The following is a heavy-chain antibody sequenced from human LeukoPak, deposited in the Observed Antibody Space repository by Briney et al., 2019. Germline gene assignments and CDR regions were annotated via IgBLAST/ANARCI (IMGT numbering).Heavy chain of an antibody. J-gene: IGHJ4*02. V-gene: IGHV3-48*03. Sequence: PSGGSLRLSCAASGFTFSSYEMNWVRQAPGKGLEWVSYISGSGSTLYYADAPKGRFTISRDNAKNSLYLQMNSLRAEDTAVYYCAREGLRWGLTPPPHFDYWGQGTLVTVSS. D-gene: IGHD4-23*01. CDR2: ISGSGSTL. CDR3: AREGLRWGLTPPPHFDY. CDR1: GFTFSSYE.